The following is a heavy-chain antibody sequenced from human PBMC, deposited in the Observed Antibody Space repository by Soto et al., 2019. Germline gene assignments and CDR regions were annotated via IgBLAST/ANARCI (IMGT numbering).Heavy chain of an antibody. CDR1: GYTFTSYG. CDR3: ARVSPGLTIFGVVIPTRHDY. J-gene: IGHJ4*02. CDR2: ISAYNGNT. Sequence: ASVKVSCKASGYTFTSYGISWVRQAPGQGLEWMGWISAYNGNTNYAQKLQGRVTMTTDTSTSTAYMELRSLRSDDTAVYYCARVSPGLTIFGVVIPTRHDYWGQGTLVTVSS. D-gene: IGHD3-3*01. V-gene: IGHV1-18*01.